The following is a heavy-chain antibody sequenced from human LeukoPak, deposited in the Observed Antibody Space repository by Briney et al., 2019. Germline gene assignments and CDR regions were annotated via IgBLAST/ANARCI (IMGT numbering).Heavy chain of an antibody. D-gene: IGHD1-26*01. Sequence: GRSLRLSCAASGFTFSSYAMHWVRQAPGKGLEWVAVISYDGSNKYYADSVKGRSTISRDNSKNTLYLQMNSLRAEDTAVYYCARGIGGRLDYWGQGTLVTVSS. V-gene: IGHV3-30*14. CDR2: ISYDGSNK. CDR3: ARGIGGRLDY. CDR1: GFTFSSYA. J-gene: IGHJ4*02.